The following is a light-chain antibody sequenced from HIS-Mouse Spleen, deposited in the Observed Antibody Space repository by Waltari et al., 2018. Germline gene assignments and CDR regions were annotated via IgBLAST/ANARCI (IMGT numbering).Light chain of an antibody. J-gene: IGLJ2*01. CDR2: DDS. V-gene: IGLV3-21*02. CDR1: NIGSKS. CDR3: QVWDSSSDHVV. Sequence: SYVLTQPPSVSVAPGQTARITCGGNNIGSKSVHWYQQKPGQAPGLVVYDDSGRPTGIPERFSGSTAGKTATLTISRVEAGDEADYYGQVWDSSSDHVVFGGGTKLTVL.